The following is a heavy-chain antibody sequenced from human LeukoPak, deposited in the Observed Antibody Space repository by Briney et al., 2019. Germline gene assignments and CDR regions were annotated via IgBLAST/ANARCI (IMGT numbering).Heavy chain of an antibody. CDR3: ARGYSYGHFEAFDI. CDR1: GGSFSGYY. Sequence: SETLSLTCAVYGGSFSGYYWSWIRQPPGKGLEWIGEINHSGSTNYNPSLMSRVTISVDTSKNQFSLKLSSVTAADTAVYYCARGYSYGHFEAFDIWGQGTMVTVSS. J-gene: IGHJ3*02. D-gene: IGHD5-18*01. CDR2: INHSGST. V-gene: IGHV4-34*01.